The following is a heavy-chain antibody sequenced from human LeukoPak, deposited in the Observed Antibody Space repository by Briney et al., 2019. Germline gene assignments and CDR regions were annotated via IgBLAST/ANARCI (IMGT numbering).Heavy chain of an antibody. Sequence: PGGSLRLSCAASGFTFSSYAMSWVRQVPGKGLEWVSVISGSGDNTYYADSVKGRFTISRDNSKNMLYLQMNSLRAEDTAVYYCARDPYYYDSSVNYWGQGTLVTVSS. CDR1: GFTFSSYA. J-gene: IGHJ4*02. D-gene: IGHD3-22*01. V-gene: IGHV3-23*01. CDR2: ISGSGDNT. CDR3: ARDPYYYDSSVNY.